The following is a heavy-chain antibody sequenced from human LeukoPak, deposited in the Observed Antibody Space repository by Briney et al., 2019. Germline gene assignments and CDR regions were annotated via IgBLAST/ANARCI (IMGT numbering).Heavy chain of an antibody. CDR2: ISSSGSTI. D-gene: IGHD2-15*01. V-gene: IGHV3-48*03. CDR3: ARSRYCSGGSCYSVYFDY. J-gene: IGHJ4*02. CDR1: GFTFSSYE. Sequence: PGGSLRLSCAASGFTFSSYEMNWVRQAPGKGLEWVSYISSSGSTIYYADSVKGRFTISRDNAKNSLYLQMNSLRSEDTAVYYCARSRYCSGGSCYSVYFDYWGQGTLVTVSS.